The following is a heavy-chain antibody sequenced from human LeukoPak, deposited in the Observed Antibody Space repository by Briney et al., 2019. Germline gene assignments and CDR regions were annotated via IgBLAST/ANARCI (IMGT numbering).Heavy chain of an antibody. CDR2: IKQDGSEK. D-gene: IGHD3-22*01. CDR3: AREDYYDSGGADDY. J-gene: IGHJ4*02. CDR1: GFTFSSYW. V-gene: IGHV3-7*03. Sequence: GGSLRLSCAASGFTFSSYWMSWVRQAPGKGLEWVANIKQDGSEKYYVDSVKGRFTISRDNAKNSLYLQMNSLRAEDTAVYYCAREDYYDSGGADDYWGQGTLVTVSS.